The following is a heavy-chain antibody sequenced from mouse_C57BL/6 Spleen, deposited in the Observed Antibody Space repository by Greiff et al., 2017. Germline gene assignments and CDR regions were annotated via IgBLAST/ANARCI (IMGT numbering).Heavy chain of an antibody. CDR1: GYTFTDYN. CDR3: ARRQLRPRGWFAY. Sequence: VQLQQSGPELVKPGASVKIPCKASGYTFTDYNMDWVKQSNGKSLEWIGDINPNNGGTIYNQKFKGKATLTVDKSSSTAYMELRSLTSEDTAVYYCARRQLRPRGWFAYWGQGTLVTVSA. V-gene: IGHV1-18*01. D-gene: IGHD3-2*02. J-gene: IGHJ3*01. CDR2: INPNNGGT.